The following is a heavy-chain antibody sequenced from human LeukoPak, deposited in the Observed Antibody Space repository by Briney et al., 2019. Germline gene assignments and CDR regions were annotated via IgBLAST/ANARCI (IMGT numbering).Heavy chain of an antibody. J-gene: IGHJ4*02. CDR2: ISSSSSSYI. Sequence: GGSLRLSCAASGFTFNTYNMNWVRQAPGKGLEWVSSISSSSSSYIYYADSVKGRFTISRDNAKNSLYLQMNSLRAEDTAVYYCAKTVARRGSGSYHFDYWGQGTLVTVSS. CDR3: AKTVARRGSGSYHFDY. CDR1: GFTFNTYN. V-gene: IGHV3-21*04. D-gene: IGHD1-26*01.